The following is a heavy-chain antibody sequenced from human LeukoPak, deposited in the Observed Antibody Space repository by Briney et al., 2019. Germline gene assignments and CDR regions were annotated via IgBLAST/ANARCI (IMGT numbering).Heavy chain of an antibody. CDR2: ISAYNGNT. V-gene: IGHV1-18*01. CDR3: ARDRSRNDAFDI. J-gene: IGHJ3*02. CDR1: GYTFTSYG. D-gene: IGHD2-2*01. Sequence: GASVKVSCKASGYTFTSYGISWVRQAPGQGLEWMGWISAYNGNTNYAQKLQGRVTMTTDTSTSTAYMELSSLRSEDTAVYYCARDRSRNDAFDIWGQGTMVTVSS.